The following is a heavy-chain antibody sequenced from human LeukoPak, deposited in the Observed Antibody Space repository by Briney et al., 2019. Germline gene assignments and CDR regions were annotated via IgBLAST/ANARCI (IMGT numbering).Heavy chain of an antibody. J-gene: IGHJ4*02. CDR1: EFTFRSYS. Sequence: GGSLRLSCAGSEFTFRSYSMHWVRQAPGKGLEWVANIKQDGSEQNYVDSVKGRFTISRDNAKNSVPLQMNSLRAEDTAVYYCATSRGIAAAQWGQGTLVTVSS. V-gene: IGHV3-7*01. CDR2: IKQDGSEQ. CDR3: ATSRGIAAAQ. D-gene: IGHD6-13*01.